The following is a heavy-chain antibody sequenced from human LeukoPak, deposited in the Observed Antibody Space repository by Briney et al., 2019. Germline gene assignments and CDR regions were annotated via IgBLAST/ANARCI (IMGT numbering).Heavy chain of an antibody. D-gene: IGHD3-3*01. CDR2: IRKDGSQK. Sequence: PGGSLRLSCAASGFTFSSYWMSWVRQAPGKGLEWVANIRKDGSQKYYVDSVEGRFTISRDNAKNSLYLQMNTLRADDTAVYYCTRVSGGYDVSDYWGQETLVTVSS. CDR1: GFTFSSYW. CDR3: TRVSGGYDVSDY. J-gene: IGHJ4*02. V-gene: IGHV3-7*03.